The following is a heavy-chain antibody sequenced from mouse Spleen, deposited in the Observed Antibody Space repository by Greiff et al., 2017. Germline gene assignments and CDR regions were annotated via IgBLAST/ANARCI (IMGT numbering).Heavy chain of an antibody. V-gene: IGHV2-2*01. CDR3: ARKRNYDAMDY. J-gene: IGHJ4*01. CDR2: IWSGGST. Sequence: QVQLKESGPGLVQPSQSLSITCTVSGFSLTSYGVHWVRQSPGKGLEWLGVIWSGGSTDYNAAFISRLSISKDNSKSQVFFKMNSLQADDTAIYYCARKRNYDAMDYWGQGTSVTVSS. CDR1: GFSLTSYG.